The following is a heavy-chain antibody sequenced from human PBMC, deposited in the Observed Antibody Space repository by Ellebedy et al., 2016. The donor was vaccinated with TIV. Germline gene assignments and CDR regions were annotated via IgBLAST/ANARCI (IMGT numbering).Heavy chain of an antibody. V-gene: IGHV1-69*04. CDR1: GGTFSSYA. J-gene: IGHJ5*02. Sequence: AASVKVSCKASGGTFSSYAISWVRQAPGQGLEWMGRIIPILGIANYAQKFQGRVTITADKSTSTAYMELSSLRSEDTAVYYCARELTMVRGVIIVVLNWIDPWGQGTLVTVSS. CDR3: ARELTMVRGVIIVVLNWIDP. D-gene: IGHD3-10*01. CDR2: IIPILGIA.